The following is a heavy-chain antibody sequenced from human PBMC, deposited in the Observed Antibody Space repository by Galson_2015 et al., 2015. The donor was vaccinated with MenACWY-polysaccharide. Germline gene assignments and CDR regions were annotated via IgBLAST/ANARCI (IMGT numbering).Heavy chain of an antibody. Sequence: TLSLTCTVSGGSISSYRWTWIRQPPGKGLEWIGYIYYTGTTKYNPSLTSRVTISVDTSKKYFSLKLSSVAAADTAVYYCAGLMAGSPFGWFDPWGQGTLVTVSS. D-gene: IGHD6-19*01. J-gene: IGHJ5*02. CDR1: GGSISSYR. CDR3: AGLMAGSPFGWFDP. V-gene: IGHV4-59*01. CDR2: IYYTGTT.